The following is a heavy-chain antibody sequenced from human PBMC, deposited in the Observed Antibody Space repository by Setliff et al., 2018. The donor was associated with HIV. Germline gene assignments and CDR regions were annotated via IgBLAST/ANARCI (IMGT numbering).Heavy chain of an antibody. CDR3: ARSGGLRSFDWLPYHYYFDY. Sequence: GSLRLSCTASGFTFRDYYMSWIRQAPGKGLAWVSYISSSGGTIYYVDSVKGRFTISRDNAKNSLYLQMNSLRAEDTAVYYCARSGGLRSFDWLPYHYYFDYWGQGTLVTVSS. D-gene: IGHD3-9*01. CDR1: GFTFRDYY. CDR2: ISSSGGTI. V-gene: IGHV3-11*04. J-gene: IGHJ4*02.